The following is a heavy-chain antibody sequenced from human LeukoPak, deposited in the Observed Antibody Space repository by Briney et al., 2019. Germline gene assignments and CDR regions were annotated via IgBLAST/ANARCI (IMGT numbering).Heavy chain of an antibody. D-gene: IGHD3-10*01. Sequence: PGGSLRLSCSASGFTFSVYWMSWVRQAPGKGLEWVANIKQDGSEIYYVDSVKGRFTISRDNAKNSLYLQMNSLRAEDTAVYYCARDLNYYGSGETFDYWGQGTLVTVSS. CDR1: GFTFSVYW. CDR3: ARDLNYYGSGETFDY. CDR2: IKQDGSEI. V-gene: IGHV3-7*01. J-gene: IGHJ4*02.